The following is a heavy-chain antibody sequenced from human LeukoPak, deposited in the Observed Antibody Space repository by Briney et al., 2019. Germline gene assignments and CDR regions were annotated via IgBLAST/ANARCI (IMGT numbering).Heavy chain of an antibody. CDR1: GYTFTDYY. J-gene: IGHJ6*02. CDR3: ARVRIGQQLDKYYYYAMDV. CDR2: ITPTSGGT. D-gene: IGHD6-13*01. V-gene: IGHV1-2*02. Sequence: ASVKVSCKASGYTFTDYYMHWVRQAPGQGLEWMGWITPTSGGTNYAQKSQGRVTMTTDTSISTAYMEVSRLRSDDTAVYYCARVRIGQQLDKYYYYAMDVWGQGTTVTVSS.